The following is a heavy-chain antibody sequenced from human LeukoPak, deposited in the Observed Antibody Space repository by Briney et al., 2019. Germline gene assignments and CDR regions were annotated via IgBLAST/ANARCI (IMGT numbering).Heavy chain of an antibody. Sequence: GGSLRLSCAASGFTFSSYWMHWVRQAPGEGLVWVSRINSDGGSTNYADSVKGRFTISRDNAKNTLYLQMNTLEAEDTAVYFCARDGDSSSSECDYWGQGTLVTVSS. CDR2: INSDGGST. CDR1: GFTFSSYW. V-gene: IGHV3-74*01. D-gene: IGHD6-6*01. CDR3: ARDGDSSSSECDY. J-gene: IGHJ4*02.